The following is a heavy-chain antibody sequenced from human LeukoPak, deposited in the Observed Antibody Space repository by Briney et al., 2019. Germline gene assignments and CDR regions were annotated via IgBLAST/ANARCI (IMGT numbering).Heavy chain of an antibody. Sequence: GGSLRLSCAASAFSFSDYWMTWVRQAPGKGLHWVAHIKRDGSVEYYVDSVKGRFTISRDNAKTSLYLQMNSLRAEDTAVYYCARWNSGWEFDYWGQGTLVSVSS. CDR1: AFSFSDYW. D-gene: IGHD6-19*01. V-gene: IGHV3-7*05. CDR3: ARWNSGWEFDY. J-gene: IGHJ4*02. CDR2: IKRDGSVE.